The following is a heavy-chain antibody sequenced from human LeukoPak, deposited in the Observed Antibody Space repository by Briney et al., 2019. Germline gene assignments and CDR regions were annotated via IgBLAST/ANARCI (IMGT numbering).Heavy chain of an antibody. V-gene: IGHV4-39*07. J-gene: IGHJ3*02. CDR2: IYYSGST. CDR3: ARGPEGYAFDI. D-gene: IGHD1-14*01. Sequence: SETLSLTCTVSGGSISSSSYYWGWIRQPPGKGLEWIGSIYYSGSTYYNPSLKSRVTISIDTSKNQFSLKLRSVTAADTAVYYCARGPEGYAFDIWGQGTMVTVSS. CDR1: GGSISSSSYY.